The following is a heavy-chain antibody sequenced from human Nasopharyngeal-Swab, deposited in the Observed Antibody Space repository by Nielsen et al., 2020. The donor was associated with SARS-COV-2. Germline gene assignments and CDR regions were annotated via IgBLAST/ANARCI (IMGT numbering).Heavy chain of an antibody. CDR1: GLTFSSDW. Sequence: GGSLRLCCAASGLTFSSDWLHCVRQAPGKGLVWVSRISEDGSITTYSDSVKGRFTISRDNAKNTLFLQMHSLRADDTAIYYCASQLGHNDSWGKGTLVTVSS. D-gene: IGHD2-2*01. J-gene: IGHJ4*02. V-gene: IGHV3-74*01. CDR2: ISEDGSIT. CDR3: ASQLGHNDS.